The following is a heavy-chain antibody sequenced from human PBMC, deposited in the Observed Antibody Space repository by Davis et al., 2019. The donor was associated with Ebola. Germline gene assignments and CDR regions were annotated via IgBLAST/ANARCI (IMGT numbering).Heavy chain of an antibody. D-gene: IGHD5-18*01. Sequence: GESLKISCSASGFTFSSYAMHWVRQAPGKGLEYVSAISSNGGSTYYADSVKGRFTISRDNSKNTLYLQMSSLRAEDTAVYYCVKGVSGYSYGYDWFDPWGQGTLVTVSS. J-gene: IGHJ5*02. CDR2: ISSNGGST. CDR1: GFTFSSYA. V-gene: IGHV3-64D*06. CDR3: VKGVSGYSYGYDWFDP.